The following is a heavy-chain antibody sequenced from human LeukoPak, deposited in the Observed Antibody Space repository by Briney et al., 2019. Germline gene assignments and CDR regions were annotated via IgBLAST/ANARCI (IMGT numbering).Heavy chain of an antibody. D-gene: IGHD3-22*01. J-gene: IGHJ4*02. V-gene: IGHV3-23*01. CDR3: AKRGVVIRVILVGFHKEAQYFDS. CDR1: GIPFRNLG. Sequence: PGGSLELPCAVSGIPFRNLGRSWIPQTPGKGLEWVAGISDRVGKTKYADSVKGRFSISRDNPKNTLYLKMNSLRAEDTAVYFCAKRGVVIRVILVGFHKEAQYFDSWGQGALVTVSS. CDR2: ISDRVGKT.